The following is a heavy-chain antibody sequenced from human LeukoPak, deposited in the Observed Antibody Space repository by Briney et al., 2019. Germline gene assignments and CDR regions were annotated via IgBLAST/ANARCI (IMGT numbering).Heavy chain of an antibody. D-gene: IGHD3-22*01. CDR2: ISNSGNTI. J-gene: IGHJ3*01. V-gene: IGHV3-48*04. CDR1: GFTFSSYS. Sequence: GGSLRLSCAASGFTFSSYSMNWIRQAPGKGLEWVSYISNSGNTIYYADSVKGRFTISRDNAKNSLYLQMNSLRAENTAVYYCSAGEGYYDSSDYYSAWAFNVWGQGTMVTVSS. CDR3: SAGEGYYDSSDYYSAWAFNV.